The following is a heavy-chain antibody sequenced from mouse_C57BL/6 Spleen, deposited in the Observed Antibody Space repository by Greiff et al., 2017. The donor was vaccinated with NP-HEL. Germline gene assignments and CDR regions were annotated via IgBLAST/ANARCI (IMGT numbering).Heavy chain of an antibody. D-gene: IGHD1-1*01. Sequence: VQLQQSGAELVRPGTSVKVSCKASGYAFTNYLIEWVKQRPGQGLEWFGVINHGSGGSNYNEKFTGKARLTADKSSSTAYMQLSSLTSEDSAVYFCARDYYGSSYGRGYVEVWGTGTTVTVSS. CDR2: INHGSGGS. CDR3: ARDYYGSSYGRGYVEV. J-gene: IGHJ1*03. CDR1: GYAFTNYL. V-gene: IGHV1-54*01.